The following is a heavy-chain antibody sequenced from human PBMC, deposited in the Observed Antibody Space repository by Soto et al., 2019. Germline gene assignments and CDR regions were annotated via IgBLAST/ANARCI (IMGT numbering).Heavy chain of an antibody. J-gene: IGHJ6*02. D-gene: IGHD4-4*01. CDR3: ARDRGTPVISNPDGYYYGMDD. CDR2: IIPIFGTA. V-gene: IGHV1-69*13. CDR1: GGTFSSYA. Sequence: SVKVSGKASGGTFSSYAISWVRQAPGQGREWMGGIIPIFGTANYAQKFQGRVTMTADECTRTAYMELSSLRSEDTAVYYCARDRGTPVISNPDGYYYGMDDWGQGTTVTVSS.